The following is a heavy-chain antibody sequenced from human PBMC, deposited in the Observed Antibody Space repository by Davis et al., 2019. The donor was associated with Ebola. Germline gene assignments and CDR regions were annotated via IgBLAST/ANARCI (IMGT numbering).Heavy chain of an antibody. V-gene: IGHV3-21*01. Sequence: GGSLRLSCAASGFTFKYYSMNWVRQAPGKGLEWVSTISSSSTYIHYADSVKGRFTISRDNAKNSLYLQMDSLRAEDTAVYYCARETGDGGGMDVWGKGTTVTVSS. CDR1: GFTFKYYS. D-gene: IGHD7-27*01. CDR3: ARETGDGGGMDV. CDR2: ISSSSTYI. J-gene: IGHJ6*04.